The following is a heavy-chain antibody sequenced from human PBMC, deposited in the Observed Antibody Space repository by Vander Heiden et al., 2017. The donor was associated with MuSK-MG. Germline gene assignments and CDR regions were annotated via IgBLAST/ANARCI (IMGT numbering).Heavy chain of an antibody. J-gene: IGHJ6*03. CDR3: ARIGYSLPSYYYYMDV. D-gene: IGHD5-18*01. CDR1: GGSFNRYA. Sequence: QVQLVQSGAEVVKPGSSVKVSCTASGGSFNRYAVSWVRQAPGQGLEWMGAIIPSRDVAHYAQKFQGRVTFTADDSTNTAYLELSGLRSDDTAVYYCARIGYSLPSYYYYMDVWGRGTTVTVSS. V-gene: IGHV1-69*04. CDR2: IIPSRDVA.